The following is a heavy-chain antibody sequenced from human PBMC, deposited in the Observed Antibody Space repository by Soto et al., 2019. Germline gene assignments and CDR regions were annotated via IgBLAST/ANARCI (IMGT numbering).Heavy chain of an antibody. D-gene: IGHD3-22*01. CDR2: IYYSGST. CDR3: AREGDYYDRSGYVR. CDR1: GGSISSGGYY. Sequence: SETLSLTCTVSGGSISSGGYYWSWIRQHPGKGLEWIGYIYYSGSTYYNPSLKSRVTISVDTSKNQFSLKLSSVTAADTAVYYCAREGDYYDRSGYVRWGPGPLVTVSS. V-gene: IGHV4-31*03. J-gene: IGHJ4*02.